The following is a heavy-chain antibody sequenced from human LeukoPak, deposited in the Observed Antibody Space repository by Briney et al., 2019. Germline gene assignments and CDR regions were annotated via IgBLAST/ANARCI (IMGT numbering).Heavy chain of an antibody. CDR3: ARGGGYGSGIPFDY. CDR2: IGTAGDT. D-gene: IGHD3-10*01. J-gene: IGHJ4*02. V-gene: IGHV3-13*01. CDR1: GFTFSSYD. Sequence: GGSLILSCAASGFTFSSYDMHWVRQATGKGLEWVSAIGTAGDTYYPGSVKGRFTISRANAKYSLYLQMNSLRAGDTAVYYCARGGGYGSGIPFDYWGQGTLVTVSS.